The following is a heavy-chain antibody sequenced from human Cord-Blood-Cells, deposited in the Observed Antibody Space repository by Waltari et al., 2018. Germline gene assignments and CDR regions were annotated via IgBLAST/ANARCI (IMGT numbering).Heavy chain of an antibody. CDR2: INPNSGGT. CDR1: GYTFTGYY. CDR3: AGRAEPGAGSFDY. D-gene: IGHD3-10*01. V-gene: IGHV1-2*02. Sequence: QVQLVQSGAEVKKPGASVKVSCKASGYTFTGYYMHWVRQAPGQGLEWMGWINPNSGGTNYAQEFQGRVTMTRDTSISTAYMELGRLRSDDTAVYYCAGRAEPGAGSFDYWGQGTLVTVSS. J-gene: IGHJ4*02.